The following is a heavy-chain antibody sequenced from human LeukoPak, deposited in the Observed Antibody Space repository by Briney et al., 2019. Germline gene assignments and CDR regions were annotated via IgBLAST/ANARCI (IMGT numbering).Heavy chain of an antibody. Sequence: GESLKISFKVSGYTFISYWIGWVRPMPGRGLEWMGIINPGDSDTRYSPSFQGQVTISVDKSISTAYLQWSSLKASDTAMYYCARGEVYFDYWGQGTLVTVSS. CDR3: ARGEVYFDY. CDR1: GYTFISYW. CDR2: INPGDSDT. J-gene: IGHJ4*02. V-gene: IGHV5-51*01.